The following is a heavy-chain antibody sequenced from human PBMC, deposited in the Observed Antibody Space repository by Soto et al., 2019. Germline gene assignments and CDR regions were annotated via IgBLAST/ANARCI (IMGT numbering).Heavy chain of an antibody. J-gene: IGHJ4*02. CDR3: ARQEYCSSTSCYKVDS. V-gene: IGHV5-51*01. Sequence: PXXSLKIYCTGSGNSFTSYWICCVLQMPGKGLEWMGIIYLGDSNTRYSPTFQGQVTISADRSISTAYLQWSSLKASDTAMYYCARQEYCSSTSCYKVDSWGQGTLVTVSS. CDR1: GNSFTSYW. D-gene: IGHD2-2*02. CDR2: IYLGDSNT.